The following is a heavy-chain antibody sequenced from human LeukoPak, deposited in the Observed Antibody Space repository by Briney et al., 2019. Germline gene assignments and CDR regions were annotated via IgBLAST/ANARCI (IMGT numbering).Heavy chain of an antibody. J-gene: IGHJ4*02. CDR1: GFSFTTYW. V-gene: IGHV3-7*01. CDR3: AKLAKYFYGSETYYFFEH. D-gene: IGHD3-10*01. Sequence: GGSLRLSCGASGFSFTTYWMGWVRQAPGKGLEWVANIKQDGTEKYYVDSVRGRFTISRDNAKNSLYLQMNSLRVEDTAVYYCAKLAKYFYGSETYYFFEHWGQGTPVTASS. CDR2: IKQDGTEK.